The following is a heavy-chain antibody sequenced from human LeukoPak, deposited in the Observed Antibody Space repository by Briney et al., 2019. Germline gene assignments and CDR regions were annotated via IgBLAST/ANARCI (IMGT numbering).Heavy chain of an antibody. D-gene: IGHD3-10*01. Sequence: PGGSLRLSCAVSGFTFSSYEMNWVRQAPGKGLEWLSYISASGGTIYSADSVKGRFTISRDNAKSSLYLQMNSLRAEDTAVYYCARGSLEGSGSDYDYWGQGTLVTVSS. CDR3: ARGSLEGSGSDYDY. CDR2: ISASGGTI. J-gene: IGHJ4*02. CDR1: GFTFSSYE. V-gene: IGHV3-48*03.